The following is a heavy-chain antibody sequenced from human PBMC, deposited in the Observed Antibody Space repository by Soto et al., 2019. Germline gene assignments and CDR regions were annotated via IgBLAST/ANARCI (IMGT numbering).Heavy chain of an antibody. J-gene: IGHJ4*02. Sequence: PSETLSLTCAVSGGSISSSNWWSWVRQPPGKGLEWIGEIYHSGSTNYNPSLKSRVTISVDKSKNQFSLKLSSVTAADTAVYYCARRDWRGGSSYGPLDYWGQGALVTVSS. CDR3: ARRDWRGGSSYGPLDY. CDR2: IYHSGST. V-gene: IGHV4-4*02. CDR1: GGSISSSNW. D-gene: IGHD2-15*01.